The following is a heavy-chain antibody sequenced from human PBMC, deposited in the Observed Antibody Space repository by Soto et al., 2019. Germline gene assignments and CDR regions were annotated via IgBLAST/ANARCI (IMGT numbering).Heavy chain of an antibody. CDR3: ARGYGDYVLDY. CDR2: ISNSEST. D-gene: IGHD4-17*01. J-gene: IGHJ4*02. V-gene: IGHV4-59*02. Sequence: SETLSLTCTVSGDSVSNYYWNWVRQSPGKGLEWIGYISNSESTNYNPSLKSRVTISVDTSKNQFSLKLSSVTAADTAVYYCARGYGDYVLDYWGQGTLVTVSS. CDR1: GDSVSNYY.